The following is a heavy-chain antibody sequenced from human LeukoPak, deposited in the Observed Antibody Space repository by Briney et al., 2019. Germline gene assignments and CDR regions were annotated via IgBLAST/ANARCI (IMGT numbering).Heavy chain of an antibody. D-gene: IGHD3-22*01. CDR3: AKDLAYYYDSSGYDFDY. CDR1: GFTFSDYY. J-gene: IGHJ4*02. V-gene: IGHV3-30*18. Sequence: GGSLRLSCAASGFTFSDYYMSWIRQAPGKGLEWVAVISYDGSNKYYADSVKGRFTISRDNSKNTLYLQMNSLRAEDTAVYYCAKDLAYYYDSSGYDFDYWGQGTLVTVSS. CDR2: ISYDGSNK.